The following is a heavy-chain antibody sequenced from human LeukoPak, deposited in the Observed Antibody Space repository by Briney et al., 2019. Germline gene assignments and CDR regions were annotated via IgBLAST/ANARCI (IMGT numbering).Heavy chain of an antibody. J-gene: IGHJ4*02. CDR2: IKQDGSDK. CDR1: GFTVSSNQ. V-gene: IGHV3-7*03. Sequence: GGSLRLSCVTSGFTVSSNQITWVRQAPGKGLEWVANIKQDGSDKYYVDSVKGRFTISRDNAKISLYLQMNSLRAEDTAVYYCARSLGYCSAGSCFPFDYWGQGTLVTVSS. CDR3: ARSLGYCSAGSCFPFDY. D-gene: IGHD2-15*01.